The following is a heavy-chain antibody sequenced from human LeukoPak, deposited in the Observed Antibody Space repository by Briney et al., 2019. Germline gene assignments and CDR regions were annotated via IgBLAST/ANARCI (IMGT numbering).Heavy chain of an antibody. CDR2: INPNSGGT. V-gene: IGHV1-2*02. CDR3: ARDWFGDGGVDY. CDR1: GYTFTGYY. Sequence: ASVKVSCKASGYTFTGYYMHWVRQAPGQGLEWMGWINPNSGGTNYAQKFQGRVTMTTDTSTSTAYMELRSLRSDDTAVYYCARDWFGDGGVDYWGQGTLVTVSS. J-gene: IGHJ4*02. D-gene: IGHD3-10*01.